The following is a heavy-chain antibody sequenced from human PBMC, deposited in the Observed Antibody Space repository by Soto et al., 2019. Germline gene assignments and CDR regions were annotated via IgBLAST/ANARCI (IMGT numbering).Heavy chain of an antibody. CDR2: IYSGGST. CDR3: ATQGVATLYYGMDV. J-gene: IGHJ6*02. V-gene: IGHV3-53*01. D-gene: IGHD5-12*01. Sequence: EVQLVESGGGLIQPGGSLRLSCAASGFTVSSNYMSWVRQAPGKGLEWVSVIYSGGSTYYADSVKGRFTISRDNSKNTLYLQMNSLRAEDTAVYYCATQGVATLYYGMDVWGQGTTVTVSS. CDR1: GFTVSSNY.